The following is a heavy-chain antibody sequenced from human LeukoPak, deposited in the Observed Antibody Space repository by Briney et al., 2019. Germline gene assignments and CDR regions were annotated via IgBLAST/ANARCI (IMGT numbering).Heavy chain of an antibody. V-gene: IGHV3-7*01. CDR1: GFTFSNYW. Sequence: GGSLRLSCAASGFTFSNYWMSWVRQAPGKGLEWVANIKQDGSEKYCVDSVKGRFTISRDNAKNSLYLQMNSLRAEDTALYYCARDDYGGTKYWGQGTLVTVSS. D-gene: IGHD4/OR15-4a*01. CDR2: IKQDGSEK. J-gene: IGHJ4*02. CDR3: ARDDYGGTKY.